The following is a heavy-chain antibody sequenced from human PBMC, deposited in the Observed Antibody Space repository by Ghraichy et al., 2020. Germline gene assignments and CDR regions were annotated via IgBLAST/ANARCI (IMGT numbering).Heavy chain of an antibody. CDR1: GGSISSYY. D-gene: IGHD2-2*02. V-gene: IGHV4-59*01. CDR2: IYYSGST. J-gene: IGHJ6*02. Sequence: SETLSLTCTVSGGSISSYYWSWIRQPPGKGLEWIGYIYYSGSTNYNPSLKSRVTISVDTSKNQFSLKLSSVTAADTAVYYCARALGTVPAAIWPYYYGMDVWGQGTTVTVSS. CDR3: ARALGTVPAAIWPYYYGMDV.